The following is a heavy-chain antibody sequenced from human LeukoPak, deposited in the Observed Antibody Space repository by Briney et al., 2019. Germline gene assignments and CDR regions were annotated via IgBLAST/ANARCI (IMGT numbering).Heavy chain of an antibody. V-gene: IGHV1-24*01. CDR3: ARDGGSYHPFNFDY. Sequence: GASVKVSCKVSGYTLTELSMHWVRQAPGKGLEWMGGFDPEDGETIYAQKFQGRVTMTEDTSPDTAYMELSSLRSEDTAVYYCARDGGSYHPFNFDYWGQGTLVTVSS. D-gene: IGHD3-16*02. CDR1: GYTLTELS. J-gene: IGHJ4*02. CDR2: FDPEDGET.